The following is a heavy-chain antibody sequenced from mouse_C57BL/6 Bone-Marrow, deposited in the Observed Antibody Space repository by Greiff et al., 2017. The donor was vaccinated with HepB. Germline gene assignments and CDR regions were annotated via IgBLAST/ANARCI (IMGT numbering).Heavy chain of an antibody. J-gene: IGHJ1*03. CDR2: ISYDGSN. CDR1: GYSITSGYY. V-gene: IGHV3-6*01. Sequence: EVKLVESGPGLVKPSQSLSLTCSVTGYSITSGYYWNWIRQFPGNKLEWMGYISYDGSNNYNPSLKNRISITRDTSKNQFFLKLNSVTTEDTATYYCASTITVVARYFDVWGTGTTVTVSS. CDR3: ASTITVVARYFDV. D-gene: IGHD1-1*01.